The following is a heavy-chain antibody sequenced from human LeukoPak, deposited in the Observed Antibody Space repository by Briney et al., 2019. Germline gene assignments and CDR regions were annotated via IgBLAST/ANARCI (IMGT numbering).Heavy chain of an antibody. CDR2: ISDTGNT. V-gene: IGHV3-23*01. J-gene: IGHJ4*02. CDR3: AKAPVTTCRGAFCYPFDY. CDR1: GFTLSSYA. D-gene: IGHD2-15*01. Sequence: GGSLRLSCAASGFTLSSYAMSWVRQAPGKGLEWVSAISDTGNTYHADSVKGRFAISRDSSRNTLFLQMNRLRPEDAAVYYCAKAPVTTCRGAFCYPFDYWGLGTLVTVSS.